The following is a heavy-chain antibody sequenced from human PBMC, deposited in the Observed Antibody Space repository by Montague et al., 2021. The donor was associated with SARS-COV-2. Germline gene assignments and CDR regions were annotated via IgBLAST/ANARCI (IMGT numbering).Heavy chain of an antibody. CDR2: MNPKSGGS. CDR3: ARGPYYYDSGIRKEAFDI. CDR1: GYTFTNYD. J-gene: IGHJ3*02. D-gene: IGHD3-10*01. V-gene: IGHV1-8*01. Sequence: SVKVSCKASGYTFTNYDIKWVRQPTGQGLEWMGWMNPKSGGSGYAQRFEGRVTMTRNTSITTAYLELSSLRSEDTAVYYCARGPYYYDSGIRKEAFDIWGQGTLVIVSS.